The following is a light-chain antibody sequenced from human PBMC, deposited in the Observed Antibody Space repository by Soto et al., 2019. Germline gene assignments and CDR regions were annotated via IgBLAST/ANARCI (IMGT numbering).Light chain of an antibody. CDR3: QQYYSAPA. V-gene: IGKV4-1*01. CDR1: QSLYYSSNNKNY. J-gene: IGKJ1*01. Sequence: DIVMTQSPDSLAVSLGERATIKCQSSQSLYYSSNNKNYLAWYQQRPGQPPKLLIYWASSRESGVPARFSGSVSGTDFTLTISSLQAEDVAVYYCQQYYSAPAFGQGTKVEIK. CDR2: WAS.